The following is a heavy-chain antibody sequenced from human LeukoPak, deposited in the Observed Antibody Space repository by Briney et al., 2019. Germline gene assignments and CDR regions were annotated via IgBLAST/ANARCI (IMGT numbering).Heavy chain of an antibody. CDR1: GCTFSSYA. Sequence: ASVKVSCKASGCTFSSYAISWVRQAPGQGLEWVGRIIPICGTANYAPKFQGRVTITTDESPSTAYMELSSLRSEDTAVYYCARGGEQIAVADTRFDYWGQGTLVTVSS. CDR2: IIPICGTA. V-gene: IGHV1-69*05. J-gene: IGHJ4*02. CDR3: ARGGEQIAVADTRFDY. D-gene: IGHD6-19*01.